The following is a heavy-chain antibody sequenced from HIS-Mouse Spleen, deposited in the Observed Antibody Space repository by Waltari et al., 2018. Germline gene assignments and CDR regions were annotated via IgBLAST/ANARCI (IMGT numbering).Heavy chain of an antibody. CDR3: ARGTDYYFDY. Sequence: QLQLQESGPGLVKPSETLSLTCTVSGGPISSSSYYWGWIRQPPGKGLEWIGSIYYSGSTYYNPSLKSRVTISVDTSKNQFSLKLSSVTAADTAVYYCARGTDYYFDYWGQGTLVTVSS. V-gene: IGHV4-39*07. CDR1: GGPISSSSYY. CDR2: IYYSGST. J-gene: IGHJ4*02.